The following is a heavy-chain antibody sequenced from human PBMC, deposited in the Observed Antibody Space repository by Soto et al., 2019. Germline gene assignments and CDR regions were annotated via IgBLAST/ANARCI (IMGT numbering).Heavy chain of an antibody. CDR3: GAAASGSNDKVDL. J-gene: IGHJ6*02. CDR2: IKADGTEK. D-gene: IGHD2-8*01. Sequence: VQLVESGGGLVQPGGSLRLSCVGSGFTFRSYWMGWVRQTTGKGLEWVATIKADGTEKYYVDSVKGRFTFSRDNTKNSVYLEINSLGAADAAVYYSGAAASGSNDKVDLWGQGTTVTVSS. CDR1: GFTFRSYW. V-gene: IGHV3-7*03.